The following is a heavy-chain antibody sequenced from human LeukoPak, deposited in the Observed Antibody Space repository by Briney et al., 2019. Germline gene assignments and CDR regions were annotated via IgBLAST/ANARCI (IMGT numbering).Heavy chain of an antibody. CDR1: GFTFMSFG. CDR3: AKAPYGSGSYYLDY. Sequence: GGSLRLSCAASGFTFMSFGMHWVRQAPGKGLEWVAVISYDGINKYYADSVKGGFTISRDNSKNTLYLQMNSLRAEDTAVYYCAKAPYGSGSYYLDYWGQGTLVTVSS. J-gene: IGHJ4*02. CDR2: ISYDGINK. D-gene: IGHD3-10*01. V-gene: IGHV3-30*18.